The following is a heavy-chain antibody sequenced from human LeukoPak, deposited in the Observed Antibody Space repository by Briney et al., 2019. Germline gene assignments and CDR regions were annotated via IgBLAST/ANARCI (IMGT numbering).Heavy chain of an antibody. J-gene: IGHJ4*02. V-gene: IGHV3-30*15. CDR2: ISYEETNE. CDR1: GFTFSSYA. D-gene: IGHD5-18*01. CDR3: ARGVSYGFFDY. Sequence: PGGSLRLSCAVSGFTFSSYAIHWVRQAPGKGLEWVAVISYEETNEYYADSVKGRFTVSRDNSKNTLYLRMSSLRAEDTAVYYCARGVSYGFFDYWGQGTPVTVPS.